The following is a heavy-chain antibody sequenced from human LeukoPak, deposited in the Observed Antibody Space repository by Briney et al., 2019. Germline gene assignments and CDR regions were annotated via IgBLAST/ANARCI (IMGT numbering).Heavy chain of an antibody. D-gene: IGHD3-22*01. CDR1: GFIFNNYA. J-gene: IGHJ4*02. CDR3: ARGYYDSSPIKD. Sequence: PGGSRRLSCAASGFIFNNYAMHWVRQAPGKGLEWVAVSSKDGSGKYYANTVKGRFTISRDTSKSTLYLQMDSLKTEDSAIYYCARGYYDSSPIKDWGQGTLVTVST. CDR2: SSKDGSGK. V-gene: IGHV3-30*04.